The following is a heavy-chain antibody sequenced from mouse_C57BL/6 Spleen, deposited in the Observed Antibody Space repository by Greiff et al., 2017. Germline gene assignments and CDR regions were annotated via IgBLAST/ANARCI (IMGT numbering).Heavy chain of an antibody. CDR2: IYPGSGNT. CDR3: ARGDYYSKGDFYG. V-gene: IGHV1-76*01. Sequence: VQLQQPGAELVRPGASVKLSCKASGYTFTDYYINWVKQRPGQGLEWIARIYPGSGNTYYNEKFKGKATLTVETSSSTAYMQLSSLTSEDSAVFLCARGDYYSKGDFYGRGNGTTLTVS. CDR1: GYTFTDYY. J-gene: IGHJ2*01. D-gene: IGHD2-5*01.